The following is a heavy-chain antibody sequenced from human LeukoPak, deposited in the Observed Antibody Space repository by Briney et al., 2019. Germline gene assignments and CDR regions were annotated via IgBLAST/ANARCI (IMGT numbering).Heavy chain of an antibody. CDR2: ISSSSSYI. CDR3: AKAGGYGDSYYFDY. D-gene: IGHD4-17*01. CDR1: GFTFSSYS. V-gene: IGHV3-21*04. Sequence: GGSLRLSCAASGFTFSSYSMNWVRQAPGKGLEWVSSISSSSSYIYYADSVKGRFTISRDNSKNTLYLQMNSLRAEDTAVYYCAKAGGYGDSYYFDYWGQGTLVTVSS. J-gene: IGHJ4*02.